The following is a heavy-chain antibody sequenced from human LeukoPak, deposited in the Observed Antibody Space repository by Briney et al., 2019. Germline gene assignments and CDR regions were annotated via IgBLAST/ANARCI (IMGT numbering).Heavy chain of an antibody. J-gene: IGHJ6*02. Sequence: PGGSLRLSCAASGFTFSSYAMHWVRQAPGKGLEWVAVISYDGSNKYYADSVKGRFTISRDNSKNTLYLQMNSLRAEDTAVYYCARDRGYCSSTSCYAGHYYYGMDVWGQGTTVTVSS. CDR3: ARDRGYCSSTSCYAGHYYYGMDV. CDR1: GFTFSSYA. D-gene: IGHD2-2*01. V-gene: IGHV3-30-3*01. CDR2: ISYDGSNK.